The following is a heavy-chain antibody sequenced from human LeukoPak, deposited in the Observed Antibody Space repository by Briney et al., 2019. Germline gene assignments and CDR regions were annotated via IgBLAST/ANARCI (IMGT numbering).Heavy chain of an antibody. D-gene: IGHD6-19*01. CDR2: IYYGGST. Sequence: SETLSLTCTVSGGSISSYYWSWIRQPPGKGLEWIGYIYYGGSTNYNPSLKSRVTISVDTSKNQFSLKLSSVTAADTAVYYCARGAVAGTLPFEIWGQGTMVTVSS. V-gene: IGHV4-59*01. CDR1: GGSISSYY. CDR3: ARGAVAGTLPFEI. J-gene: IGHJ3*02.